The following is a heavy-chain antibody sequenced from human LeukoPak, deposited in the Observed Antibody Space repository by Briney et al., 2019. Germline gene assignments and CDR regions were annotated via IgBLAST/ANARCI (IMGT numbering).Heavy chain of an antibody. V-gene: IGHV1-2*06. J-gene: IGHJ4*02. Sequence: ASVKVSCKASGYTFTGYYMHWERQAPGQGLEWMGRINPNSGGTNYAQKFQGRVTMTRDTSISTAYMELSRLRSDDTAVYYCAPGDYYGSGSYQFDYWGQGTLVTVSS. D-gene: IGHD3-10*01. CDR1: GYTFTGYY. CDR3: APGDYYGSGSYQFDY. CDR2: INPNSGGT.